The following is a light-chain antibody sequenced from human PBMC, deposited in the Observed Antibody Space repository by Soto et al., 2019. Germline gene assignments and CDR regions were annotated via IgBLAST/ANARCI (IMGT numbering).Light chain of an antibody. Sequence: DIQMTQSPFTLSASVGDRVTITFRASQSVSRWLGWYQQKPGKAPKLLIYDASRLQSGVPSRFSGSASGTEFTLTISSLQPDDFATYYCQLYNAYTWTFGQGTKV. J-gene: IGKJ1*01. CDR3: QLYNAYTWT. V-gene: IGKV1-5*01. CDR2: DAS. CDR1: QSVSRW.